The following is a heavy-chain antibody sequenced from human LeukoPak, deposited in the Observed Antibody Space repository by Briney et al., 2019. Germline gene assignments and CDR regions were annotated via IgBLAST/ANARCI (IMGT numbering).Heavy chain of an antibody. Sequence: ASVKVSCKASGYTFTGYYMHWVRQAPGQGLEWMGWINPNTGGTKYAQKFRGRVTMTGDTSIRSAYMELSGLRSDDTAVYYCARDVRGEYYFDHWGQGTLVAVSS. CDR2: INPNTGGT. D-gene: IGHD2/OR15-2a*01. CDR1: GYTFTGYY. V-gene: IGHV1-2*02. J-gene: IGHJ4*02. CDR3: ARDVRGEYYFDH.